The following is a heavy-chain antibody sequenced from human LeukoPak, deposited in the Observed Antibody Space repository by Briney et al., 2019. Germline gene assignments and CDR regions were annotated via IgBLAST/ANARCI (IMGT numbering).Heavy chain of an antibody. Sequence: PSETLSLTCTVSGGSISSYYWSWIRQPPGKGLEWIGYIYYSGSTNYNPSLKSRVTISVDTSKNQFSLKLSSVTAADTAVYYCARATRRDYGDYGDYWGQGTLVTVSS. CDR1: GGSISSYY. J-gene: IGHJ4*02. CDR2: IYYSGST. CDR3: ARATRRDYGDYGDY. V-gene: IGHV4-59*12. D-gene: IGHD4-17*01.